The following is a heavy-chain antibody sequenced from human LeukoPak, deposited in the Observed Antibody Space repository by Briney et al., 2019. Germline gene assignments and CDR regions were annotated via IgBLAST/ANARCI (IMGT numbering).Heavy chain of an antibody. D-gene: IGHD3-16*01. V-gene: IGHV3-66*02. CDR1: GFTVRSNY. CDR3: ARELATKDDYVWGNILGY. Sequence: GGSLRLSXAASGFTVRSNYMSWVRQAPGKGLEWVSVIYSGGSTYYADSVKGRFTISRDNSKNTLYLQMNSLRAEDTAVYYCARELATKDDYVWGNILGYWGQGTLVTVSS. J-gene: IGHJ4*02. CDR2: IYSGGST.